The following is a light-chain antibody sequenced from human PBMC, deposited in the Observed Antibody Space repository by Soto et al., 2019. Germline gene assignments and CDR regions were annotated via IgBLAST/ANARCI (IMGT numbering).Light chain of an antibody. CDR2: GAS. J-gene: IGKJ2*01. CDR1: QSVGNNY. CDR3: QHYGTSPT. Sequence: EIVLTQSPGTLSLSPGERATLSCRASQSVGNNYLAWHQKRPGQAPRLLIYGASSRATGIPDRFSGGGSGTHFTLIISTLEPEHFAVYYCQHYGTSPTFGQRTKLQIK. V-gene: IGKV3-20*01.